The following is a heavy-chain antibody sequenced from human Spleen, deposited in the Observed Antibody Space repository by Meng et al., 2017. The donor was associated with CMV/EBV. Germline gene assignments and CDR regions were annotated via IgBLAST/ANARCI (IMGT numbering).Heavy chain of an antibody. CDR3: ARADSTIFGVVIGNMDV. Sequence: SETLSLTCSVSGYSISSGSYYWSWIRQPPGKGLEWIGYIYYSGSTNYNPSLKSRVTISVDTSKNQFSLKLSSVTAADTAVYYCARADSTIFGVVIGNMDVWGQGTTVTVSS. D-gene: IGHD3-3*01. CDR1: GYSISSGSYY. CDR2: IYYSGST. J-gene: IGHJ6*02. V-gene: IGHV4-61*01.